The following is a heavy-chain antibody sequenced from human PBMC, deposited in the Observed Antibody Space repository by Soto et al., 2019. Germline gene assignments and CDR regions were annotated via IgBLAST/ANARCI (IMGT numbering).Heavy chain of an antibody. CDR1: GGSISSGGYY. Sequence: PSETLSLTCTVSGGSISSGGYYWSWIRQHPGKGQEWIGYIYYSGSTYYNPSLKSRVTISVYTSKFQFSLKLSSVTAADTAVFYCARERKGRAVAGTFFDYWGQGTLVTVSS. J-gene: IGHJ4*02. D-gene: IGHD6-19*01. CDR3: ARERKGRAVAGTFFDY. V-gene: IGHV4-31*03. CDR2: IYYSGST.